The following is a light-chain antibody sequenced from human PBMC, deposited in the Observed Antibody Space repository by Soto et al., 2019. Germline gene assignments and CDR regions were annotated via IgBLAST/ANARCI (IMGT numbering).Light chain of an antibody. J-gene: IGLJ2*01. V-gene: IGLV2-8*01. CDR2: EVS. Sequence: QSVLTQPPSASGSPGQSVTISCSGTSSDVASYNYVSWYQQHPGKAPKLIIYEVSKRPSGVSDRFSGSKSGDTASLTVSGLQAEDEADYYCSAHVGSGIFGGGTKLTVL. CDR1: SSDVASYNY. CDR3: SAHVGSGI.